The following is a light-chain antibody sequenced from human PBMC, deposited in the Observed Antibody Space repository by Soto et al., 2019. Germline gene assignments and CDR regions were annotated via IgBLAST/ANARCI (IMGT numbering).Light chain of an antibody. CDR3: QQYENWPQLT. J-gene: IGKJ4*01. Sequence: EIVLTQSPGTLSLSPGERATLSCRASQSFSSSYLAWYQQKPGQAPRLLIYGASSRATGIPDRFSGGGSGTEFTLTISRLQSEDSAVYYCQQYENWPQLTFGGGTKVHIK. CDR1: QSFSSSY. CDR2: GAS. V-gene: IGKV3-20*01.